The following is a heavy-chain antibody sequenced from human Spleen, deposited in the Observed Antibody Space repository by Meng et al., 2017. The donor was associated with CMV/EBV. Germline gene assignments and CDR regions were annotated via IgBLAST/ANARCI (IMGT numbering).Heavy chain of an antibody. V-gene: IGHV5-51*01. D-gene: IGHD3-22*01. J-gene: IGHJ1*01. CDR2: IYPGDSDT. Sequence: CKGSGYSFTSYWIGWVRQMPGKGLEWMGIIYPGDSDTRYSPSFQGQVTISADKSISTAYLQWSSLKASNTAMYYCSRNGLSYYDDPRDWGQGTLVTVSS. CDR1: GYSFTSYW. CDR3: SRNGLSYYDDPRD.